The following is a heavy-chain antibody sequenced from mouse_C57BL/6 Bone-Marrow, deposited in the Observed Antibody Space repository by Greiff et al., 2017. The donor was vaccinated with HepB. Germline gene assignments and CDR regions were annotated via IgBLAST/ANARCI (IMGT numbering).Heavy chain of an antibody. V-gene: IGHV3-6*01. J-gene: IGHJ2*01. CDR1: GYSITSGYY. Sequence: EVKLMESGPGLVKPSQSLSLTCSVTGYSITSGYYWNWIRQFPGNKLEWMGYISYDGSNNYNPSLKNRISITRDTSKNQFFLKLNSVTTEDTATYYCARYSMVTNYFDYWGQGTTLTVSS. CDR3: ARYSMVTNYFDY. D-gene: IGHD2-2*01. CDR2: ISYDGSN.